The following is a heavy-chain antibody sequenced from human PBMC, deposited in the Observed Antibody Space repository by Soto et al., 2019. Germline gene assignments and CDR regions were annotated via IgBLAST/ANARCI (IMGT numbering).Heavy chain of an antibody. CDR3: ASWGISSSGSHYYYGMDV. D-gene: IGHD6-6*01. CDR1: GYTFTGYY. J-gene: IGHJ6*02. CDR2: INPNSGGT. V-gene: IGHV1-2*02. Sequence: ASVKVSCKASGYTFTGYYMHWVRQAPGQGLEWMGWINPNSGGTNYAQKFQGRVTMTRDTSISTAYMELSRLRSDDTAVYYCASWGISSSGSHYYYGMDVWGQGTTVTVSS.